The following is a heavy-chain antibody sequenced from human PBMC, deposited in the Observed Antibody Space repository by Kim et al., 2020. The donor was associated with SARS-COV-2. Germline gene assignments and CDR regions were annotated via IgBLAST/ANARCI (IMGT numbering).Heavy chain of an antibody. J-gene: IGHJ4*02. V-gene: IGHV3-30*01. CDR3: ARPRGYSYGSYIDY. D-gene: IGHD5-18*01. Sequence: ACSVKCRFTIARDKSKNTLYLQMNSLRAEDTAVYYWARPRGYSYGSYIDYWGQGTLVTVSS.